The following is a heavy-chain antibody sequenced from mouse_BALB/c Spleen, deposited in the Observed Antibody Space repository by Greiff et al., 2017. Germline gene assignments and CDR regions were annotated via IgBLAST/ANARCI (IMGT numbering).Heavy chain of an antibody. CDR1: GFTFSSYA. V-gene: IGHV5-6-5*01. D-gene: IGHD2-3*01. J-gene: IGHJ3*01. CDR3: ARDGYYGFAY. Sequence: EVKLVESGGGLVKPGGSLKLSCAASGFTFSSYAMSWVRQTPEKRLEWVASISSGGSTYYPDSVKGRFTISRDNARNILYLQMSSLRSEDTAMYYCARDGYYGFAYWGQGTLVTVSA. CDR2: ISSGGST.